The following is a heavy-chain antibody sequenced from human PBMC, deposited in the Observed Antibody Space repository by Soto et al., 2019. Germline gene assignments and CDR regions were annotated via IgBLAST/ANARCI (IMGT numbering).Heavy chain of an antibody. CDR3: ARAPMGSGDRAEAFDI. V-gene: IGHV1-18*01. CDR1: GYTFTSYG. Sequence: QVQLVQSGAEVKKPGASVKVSCKASGYTFTSYGISWVRQAPGQGLEWMGWISAYNGNTNYAQKLQGRVTMTTDTTASTAYMELRSLRSDDKAVYYCARAPMGSGDRAEAFDIWGQGTMVTVSS. CDR2: ISAYNGNT. D-gene: IGHD2-15*01. J-gene: IGHJ3*02.